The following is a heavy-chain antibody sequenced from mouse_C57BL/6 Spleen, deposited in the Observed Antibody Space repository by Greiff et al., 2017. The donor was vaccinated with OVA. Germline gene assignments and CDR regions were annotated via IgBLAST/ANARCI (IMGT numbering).Heavy chain of an antibody. D-gene: IGHD3-2*02. V-gene: IGHV5-12*01. J-gene: IGHJ3*01. CDR2: ISNGGGST. CDR1: GFTFSDYY. Sequence: EVKLVESGGGLVQPGGSLKLSCAASGFTFSDYYMYWVRQTPEKRLEWVAYISNGGGSTYYPDTVKGRFTISRDNAKNTLYLQMSRLKSEDTAMYYCARQDSSGYVPFAYWGQGTLVTVSA. CDR3: ARQDSSGYVPFAY.